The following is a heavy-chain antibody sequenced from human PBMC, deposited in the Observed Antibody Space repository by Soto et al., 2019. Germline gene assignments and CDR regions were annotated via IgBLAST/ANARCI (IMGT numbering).Heavy chain of an antibody. CDR3: ARIRRTYYYYYGMDV. J-gene: IGHJ6*02. D-gene: IGHD3-10*01. Sequence: PSETLSLTCAVSGGSIRSNNWWSWVRQPPGKGLEWIGEIFHSGSTNYNPSLKTRVTISVDKSKNQFSLKLSSVTAADTAVYYCARIRRTYYYYYGMDVWGQGTTVTVSS. CDR1: GGSIRSNNW. V-gene: IGHV4-4*02. CDR2: IFHSGST.